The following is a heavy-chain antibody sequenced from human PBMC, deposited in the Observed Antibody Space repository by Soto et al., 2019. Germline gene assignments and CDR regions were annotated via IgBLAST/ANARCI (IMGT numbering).Heavy chain of an antibody. CDR2: IHPGDSDT. D-gene: IGHD2-15*01. J-gene: IGHJ6*02. CDR1: DYSFTIYW. V-gene: IGHV5-51*01. Sequence: GESMKISCEASDYSFTIYWIGWVRPMPGKGLEWMWIIHPGDSDTKYSPSFQGQVTISVDKSITTAYLQWSSLKASDTAMYYCARTPGPEVAASLEYYYFSGMDVWGQGTTVTVSS. CDR3: ARTPGPEVAASLEYYYFSGMDV.